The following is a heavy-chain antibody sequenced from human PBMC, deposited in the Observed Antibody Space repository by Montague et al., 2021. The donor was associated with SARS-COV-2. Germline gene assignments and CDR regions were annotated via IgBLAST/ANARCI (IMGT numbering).Heavy chain of an antibody. Sequence: SETLSLTCAVYGGSFSGYYWSWIRQPPGKGLEWIGEINHSGSTNYNPSLKSRVTISVDTSKNQFSLKLSSVTAADTAVYYCARARPSVVVVAATAFDIWGQGTMVTGSS. J-gene: IGHJ3*02. CDR1: GGSFSGYY. D-gene: IGHD2-15*01. CDR2: INHSGST. CDR3: ARARPSVVVVAATAFDI. V-gene: IGHV4-34*01.